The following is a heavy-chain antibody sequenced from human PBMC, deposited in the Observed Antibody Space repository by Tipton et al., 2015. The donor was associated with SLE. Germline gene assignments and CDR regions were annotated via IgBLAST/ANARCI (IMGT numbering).Heavy chain of an antibody. D-gene: IGHD2-15*01. J-gene: IGHJ4*02. CDR2: IYYSGST. V-gene: IGHV4-39*01. Sequence: TLSLTCTVSGGSISSSSYYWGWIRQPPGKGLEWIGSIYYSGSTYYNPSLKSRVTISVDTSKNQFSLKLSSVTAADTAVYYCARHFKHGWDYWGQGTLVTVSS. CDR3: ARHFKHGWDY. CDR1: GGSISSSSYY.